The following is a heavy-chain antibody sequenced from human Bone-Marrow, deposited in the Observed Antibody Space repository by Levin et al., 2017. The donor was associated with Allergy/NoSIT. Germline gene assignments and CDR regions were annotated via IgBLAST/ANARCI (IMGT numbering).Heavy chain of an antibody. V-gene: IGHV1-18*01. J-gene: IGHJ4*02. Sequence: AASVKVSCKASGYSFTSYGITWVRQAPGQGPEWMGWISAYSGQTRYSQKVQGRVSMTTDTSTSTAYLEVTNLRSDDTAVYFCARSGVAAIAISLYYLDYWGQGTPVTVSS. D-gene: IGHD2-21*02. CDR1: GYSFTSYG. CDR3: ARSGVAAIAISLYYLDY. CDR2: ISAYSGQT.